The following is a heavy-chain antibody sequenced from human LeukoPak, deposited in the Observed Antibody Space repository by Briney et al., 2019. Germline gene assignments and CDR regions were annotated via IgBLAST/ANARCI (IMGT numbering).Heavy chain of an antibody. Sequence: ASVKVSCKASGYTFTGYYMHWVRQAPGQGLEWMGWINPNSGGTNYAQKFQGRVTMTRDTSISTAYMELSRLRSDDTAVYYCARAPYNIIVYEFFHNWGQGTLVTVSS. V-gene: IGHV1-2*02. CDR3: ARAPYNIIVYEFFHN. J-gene: IGHJ1*01. CDR2: INPNSGGT. D-gene: IGHD2-15*01. CDR1: GYTFTGYY.